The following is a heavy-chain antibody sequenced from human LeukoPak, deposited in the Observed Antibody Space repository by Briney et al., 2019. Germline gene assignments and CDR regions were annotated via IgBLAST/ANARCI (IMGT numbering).Heavy chain of an antibody. Sequence: PSQTLSLTCTVSGGSISSGGYYWSWIRQPPGKGLEWIGYIYHSGSTYYNPSLKSRVTISVDRSKNQFSLKLSSVTAADTAVYYCARDPADSSGRKDDAFDIWGQGTMVTVSS. CDR3: ARDPADSSGRKDDAFDI. CDR1: GGSISSGGYY. D-gene: IGHD3-22*01. J-gene: IGHJ3*02. CDR2: IYHSGST. V-gene: IGHV4-30-2*01.